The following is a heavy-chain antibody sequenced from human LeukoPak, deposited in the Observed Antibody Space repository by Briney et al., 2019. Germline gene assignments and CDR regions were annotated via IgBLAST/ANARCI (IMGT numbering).Heavy chain of an antibody. CDR3: ARGLSRWSTPTSSYYYRMDV. CDR2: INHSGST. V-gene: IGHV4-34*01. CDR1: GGSFSGYY. Sequence: SETLSLTCAVYGGSFSGYYWSWIRQPPGKGLEWIGEINHSGSTNYNPSLKSRVTISVDTSKNQFSLKLSSVTAEDTAVYYCARGLSRWSTPTSSYYYRMDVWGQGTTVAVSS. J-gene: IGHJ6*02. D-gene: IGHD4-23*01.